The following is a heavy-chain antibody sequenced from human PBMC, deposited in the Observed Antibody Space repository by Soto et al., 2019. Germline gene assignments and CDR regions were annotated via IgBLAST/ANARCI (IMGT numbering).Heavy chain of an antibody. CDR1: GYTFTSYG. V-gene: IGHV1-18*01. J-gene: IGHJ4*02. D-gene: IGHD3-16*01. Sequence: QVQLVQSGAEVKKPGASVKVSCKASGYTFTSYGITWVRQAPGHGLEWMGWISAYNGNTHYAQKLQGRVTMTTDTSTSKAYMERRSLRSDDPAVYYWARGGGGNDYWGQGTLVTVSS. CDR3: ARGGGGNDY. CDR2: ISAYNGNT.